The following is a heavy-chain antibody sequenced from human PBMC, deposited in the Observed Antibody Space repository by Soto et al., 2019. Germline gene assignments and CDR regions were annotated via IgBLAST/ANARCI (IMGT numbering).Heavy chain of an antibody. CDR1: GYTFTSYV. CDR2: ISAYNGNT. Sequence: QVQLLQSGAEVKKPGASVKVSCKASGYTFTSYVISWVRQAPGQGLEWMGCISAYNGNTNYAQKLQGRVTMTTDTSTSTAYMELRSLRSDDTAVYYCASYRAQLVLYGMDVWGQGTTVTVSS. D-gene: IGHD6-13*01. J-gene: IGHJ6*02. V-gene: IGHV1-18*01. CDR3: ASYRAQLVLYGMDV.